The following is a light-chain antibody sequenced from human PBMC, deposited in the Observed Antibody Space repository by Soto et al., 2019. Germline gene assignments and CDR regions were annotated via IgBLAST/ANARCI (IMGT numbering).Light chain of an antibody. Sequence: DIQMTQSPYSLSASVGDRVTITCQASQDISNYLNWYQQKPGTAPRLLLHDASNLETGVPSRFSGSGSGTDFSFTISSLQPEDFAIYYCQQFDKTPFTFGTGTKV. V-gene: IGKV1-33*01. CDR3: QQFDKTPFT. CDR1: QDISNY. CDR2: DAS. J-gene: IGKJ3*01.